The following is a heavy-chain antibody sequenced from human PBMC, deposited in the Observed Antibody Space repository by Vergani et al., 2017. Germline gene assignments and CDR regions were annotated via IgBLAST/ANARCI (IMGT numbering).Heavy chain of an antibody. V-gene: IGHV5-51*03. D-gene: IGHD2-2*01. J-gene: IGHJ6*03. CDR1: GYSFTSYW. CDR2: IYPGDSDT. CDR3: AKVPAASPNSGYYYYYYMDV. Sequence: EVQLVQSGAEVKKPGESLKISCKGSGYSFTSYWIGWVRQMPGKGLEWMGIIYPGDSDTRYSPSFQGQVTIPADKSISTAYLQWSSLKASDTAMYYCAKVPAASPNSGYYYYYYMDVWGKGTTVTVSS.